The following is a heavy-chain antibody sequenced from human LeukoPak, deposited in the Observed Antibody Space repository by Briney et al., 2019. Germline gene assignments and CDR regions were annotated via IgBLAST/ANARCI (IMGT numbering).Heavy chain of an antibody. Sequence: ASVKVPCKASGYTFTSYYIHWVRQAPGQGLEWMGIINPSGGSTSYAQKFQGRVTMTRDTSTSTVYMELSSLRSEDTAMYYCARGTTMIAPPGSYWGQGTLVTVSS. D-gene: IGHD3-22*01. J-gene: IGHJ4*02. CDR3: ARGTTMIAPPGSY. CDR2: INPSGGST. V-gene: IGHV1-46*01. CDR1: GYTFTSYY.